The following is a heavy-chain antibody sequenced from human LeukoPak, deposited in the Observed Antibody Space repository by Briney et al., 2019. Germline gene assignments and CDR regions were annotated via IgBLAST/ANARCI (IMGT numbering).Heavy chain of an antibody. J-gene: IGHJ5*02. CDR2: INPNSGGT. CDR3: GRGGSGSYFSWLDP. D-gene: IGHD3-10*01. CDR1: GYTFTGYY. V-gene: IGHV1-2*02. Sequence: EASVKVSCKASGYTFTGYYIHWVRQAPGQGLECMGWINPNSGGTNYAQKFQGRVTMTRDTSISTAYMELSRLRSDDTAVYYCGRGGSGSYFSWLDPWGQGTLVTVSS.